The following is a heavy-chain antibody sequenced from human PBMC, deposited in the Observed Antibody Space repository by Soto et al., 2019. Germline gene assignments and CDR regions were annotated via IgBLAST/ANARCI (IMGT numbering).Heavy chain of an antibody. D-gene: IGHD2-2*01. V-gene: IGHV3-23*01. CDR2: ISLTGDAT. CDR3: CQYCSTTSCYVAGDY. J-gene: IGHJ4*02. Sequence: PGGSLRLSCAASGFTFNTYSMAWVRQTPGKGLEWVSTISLTGDATYYTDSVKGRFTISRDNSKNTLYLQMNSLRAEDTALYYCCQYCSTTSCYVAGDYWGQGTQVTVSS. CDR1: GFTFNTYS.